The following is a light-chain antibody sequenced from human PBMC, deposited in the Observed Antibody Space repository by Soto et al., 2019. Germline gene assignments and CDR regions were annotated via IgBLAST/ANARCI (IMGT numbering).Light chain of an antibody. J-gene: IGKJ4*01. V-gene: IGKV3-11*01. Sequence: DIVLTQSRGTPSLSPGGRPTLSCKASQSISRNLAWYQQKPGQAPKIIIYDASNRATGIPARFSGVGSGTDFTLTLSRLEPEDFAIYDGQQRSNWTLTFGGGTKVDIK. CDR3: QQRSNWTLT. CDR2: DAS. CDR1: QSISRN.